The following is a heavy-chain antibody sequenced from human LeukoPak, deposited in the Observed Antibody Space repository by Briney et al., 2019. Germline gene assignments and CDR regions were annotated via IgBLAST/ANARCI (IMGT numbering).Heavy chain of an antibody. CDR2: INHSGST. CDR1: GGSFSGYY. Sequence: SETLSLTCAVYGGSFSGYYWGWIRQPPGKGLEWIGEINHSGSTNYNPSLKSRVTISVDTSKNQFSLKLSSVTAADTAVYYCARGPRGRVLIPFDYWGQGTLVTVSS. CDR3: ARGPRGRVLIPFDY. D-gene: IGHD1-26*01. J-gene: IGHJ4*02. V-gene: IGHV4-34*01.